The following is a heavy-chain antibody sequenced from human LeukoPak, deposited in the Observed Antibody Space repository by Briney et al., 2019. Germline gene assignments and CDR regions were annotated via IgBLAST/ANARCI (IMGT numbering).Heavy chain of an antibody. CDR2: ISSNGGST. CDR1: GFTFSSYA. V-gene: IGHV3-64*01. J-gene: IGHJ3*02. Sequence: GESLRLSCAASGFTFSSYAMHWVRQAPGKGLEYVSAISSNGGSTYYANSVKGRFTISRDNSKNTLYLQMGSLRAEDMAVYYCARGATIRAFDIWGQGTMVTVSS. D-gene: IGHD5-24*01. CDR3: ARGATIRAFDI.